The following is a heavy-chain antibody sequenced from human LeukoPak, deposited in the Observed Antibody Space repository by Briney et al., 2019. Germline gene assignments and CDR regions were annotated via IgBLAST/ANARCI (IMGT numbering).Heavy chain of an antibody. V-gene: IGHV3-30*02. CDR2: IRYDGSFK. CDR1: GFTFSDYG. D-gene: IGHD3-22*01. J-gene: IGHJ4*02. Sequence: TGGSLRLSCAASGFTFSDYGLHWVRQAPGKGLEWVAFIRYDGSFKYYADSVKGRFTISRDNSKDTLFLQMNSLRAEDTALYYCAKLPRSSGLPSSRGQGTLVTVSS. CDR3: AKLPRSSGLPSS.